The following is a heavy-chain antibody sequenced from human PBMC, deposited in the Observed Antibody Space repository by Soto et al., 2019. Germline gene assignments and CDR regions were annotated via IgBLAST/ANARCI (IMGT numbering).Heavy chain of an antibody. CDR3: ARDLWGYCGTDCYPLDV. D-gene: IGHD2-21*02. J-gene: IGHJ6*02. CDR1: GGSISRYY. Sequence: QVRLQESGPGLVKPSETLSLNCTVSGGSISRYYWSWIRQPPGKGLEWIGYLYNAGSTIYNPSLKSRVTISVDMSQNQFSLNLNYVTAADTAVYYCARDLWGYCGTDCYPLDVWGQGTTVTVSS. CDR2: LYNAGST. V-gene: IGHV4-59*01.